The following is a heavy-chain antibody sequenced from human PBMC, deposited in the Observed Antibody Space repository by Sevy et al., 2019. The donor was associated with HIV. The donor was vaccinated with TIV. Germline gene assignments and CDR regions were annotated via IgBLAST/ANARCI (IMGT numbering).Heavy chain of an antibody. CDR2: ISGSGGST. D-gene: IGHD4-17*01. CDR1: GFTFSSYA. J-gene: IGHJ4*02. CDR3: AKDRYGDRHFDY. V-gene: IGHV3-23*01. Sequence: GGSLRLSCAASGFTFSSYAMSWVRQAPGKGLEWVSAISGSGGSTYYADSVKGRFTISRDNSKNTLYMQMNSLRAEDTAVCYCAKDRYGDRHFDYWGQGTLVTVSS.